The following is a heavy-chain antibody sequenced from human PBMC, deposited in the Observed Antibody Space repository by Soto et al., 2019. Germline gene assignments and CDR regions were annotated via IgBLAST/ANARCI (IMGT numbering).Heavy chain of an antibody. V-gene: IGHV3-13*01. J-gene: IGHJ6*02. CDR2: IGTAGDT. D-gene: IGHD2-2*01. Sequence: EEQLVESGGNLVQPGGSLRLSCAASGFTFSSYDMHWVRQATGKGLEWVSAIGTAGDTYYSGSVKGRFTVSRENVKNSLYLQMNSRRAGDTAVYYCARGGDCSKTSCYWARLYYGLDVWGQGSTVTVSS. CDR1: GFTFSSYD. CDR3: ARGGDCSKTSCYWARLYYGLDV.